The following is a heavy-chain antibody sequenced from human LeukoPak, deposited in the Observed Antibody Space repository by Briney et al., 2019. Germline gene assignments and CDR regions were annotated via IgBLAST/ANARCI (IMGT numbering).Heavy chain of an antibody. Sequence: ASVKVSCKASGYNFTGYYMHWVRQAPGQGLEWMGWINPNSGGTNYAQNFQGRVTMTRDTSISTAYMELSRLRSDDTAVYYCARGLVPAAAFDYWGQGTLVTVSS. J-gene: IGHJ4*02. V-gene: IGHV1-2*02. CDR1: GYNFTGYY. CDR3: ARGLVPAAAFDY. D-gene: IGHD2-2*01. CDR2: INPNSGGT.